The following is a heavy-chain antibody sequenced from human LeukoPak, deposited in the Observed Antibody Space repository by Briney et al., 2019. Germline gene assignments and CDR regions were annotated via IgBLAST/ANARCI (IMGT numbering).Heavy chain of an antibody. D-gene: IGHD3-3*01. V-gene: IGHV5-51*01. J-gene: IGHJ5*02. CDR2: IYPGDSDT. Sequence: GESLKISCKGSGYRFTSYWIGWVRQIPGKGLEWMGIIYPGDSDTRYSPSFQGQVTLSADKSISTAYLQLSSLKASDIAMYYCARGGTIFPALVWFDPWGQGTLVTVSS. CDR1: GYRFTSYW. CDR3: ARGGTIFPALVWFDP.